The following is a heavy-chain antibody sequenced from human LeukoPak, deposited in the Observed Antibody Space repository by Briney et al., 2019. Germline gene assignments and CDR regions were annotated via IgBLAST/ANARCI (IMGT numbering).Heavy chain of an antibody. V-gene: IGHV3-7*01. Sequence: GGSLRLSCAASGFTFSSCWMSWVRQAPGKGLEWVANIKQDGSEKYYVDSVKGRFTISRDNAKNSLYLQMNSLRAEDTAVYYCARNMRASYYYDSSGYYYHYYYGMDVWGQGTTVTVSS. CDR2: IKQDGSEK. CDR3: ARNMRASYYYDSSGYYYHYYYGMDV. D-gene: IGHD3-22*01. J-gene: IGHJ6*02. CDR1: GFTFSSCW.